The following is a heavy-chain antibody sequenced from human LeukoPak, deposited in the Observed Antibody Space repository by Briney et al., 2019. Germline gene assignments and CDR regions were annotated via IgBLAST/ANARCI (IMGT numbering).Heavy chain of an antibody. Sequence: PSQTLSLTCTFSGDSIGNYYWSWFRQSPGKGLEWIGFLYYSGSTDYNPSLKSRGTISVDTSRNQISLKLRSVTAADTAVYYCARGDVVLWFGELRLSSFHFWGQGTLVTVSS. J-gene: IGHJ4*02. CDR1: GDSIGNYY. V-gene: IGHV4-59*01. CDR3: ARGDVVLWFGELRLSSFHF. CDR2: LYYSGST. D-gene: IGHD3-10*01.